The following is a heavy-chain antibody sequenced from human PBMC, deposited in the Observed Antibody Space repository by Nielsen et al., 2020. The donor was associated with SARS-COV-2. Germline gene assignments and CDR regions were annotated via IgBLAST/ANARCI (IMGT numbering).Heavy chain of an antibody. CDR2: ISSSSSYI. Sequence: GGSLRLSCAASGFTFSSYSMNWVRQAPGKGPEWVSSISSSSSYIYNADSVKGQFTISRDNSKNTLYLQMNSLRAEDTAVYYCAKPNYDILTGYYNVLNYFDYWGQGTLVTVSS. V-gene: IGHV3-21*04. CDR3: AKPNYDILTGYYNVLNYFDY. CDR1: GFTFSSYS. D-gene: IGHD3-9*01. J-gene: IGHJ4*02.